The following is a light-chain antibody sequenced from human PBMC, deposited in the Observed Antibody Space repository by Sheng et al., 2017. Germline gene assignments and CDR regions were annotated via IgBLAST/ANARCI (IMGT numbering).Light chain of an antibody. CDR1: QTVLYGVNNKNY. V-gene: IGKV4-1*01. CDR3: QQYGTSPKLT. J-gene: IGKJ4*01. Sequence: DIVMTQSPDSLAVSLGERASINCKSSQTVLYGVNNKNYLAWYQQKPGQPPKLLIYWASTRESGVPDRFSGSGSGTDFTLTISRLEPEDFATYYCQQYGTSPKLTFGGGTKVEIK. CDR2: WAS.